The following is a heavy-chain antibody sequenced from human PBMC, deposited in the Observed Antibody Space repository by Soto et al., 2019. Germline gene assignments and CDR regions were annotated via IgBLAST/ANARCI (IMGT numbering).Heavy chain of an antibody. CDR2: ISAYNGNT. D-gene: IGHD6-13*01. V-gene: IGHV1-18*01. J-gene: IGHJ5*02. CDR3: SRDQETERLDSTDSSNWFDT. Sequence: ASVKVSCQASGYTFTSYGISWVRQAPGQGLEWMGWISAYNGNTNYAQKLQGRVTMTTDTSTSTAYMALRSLRSVGAAVYYWSRDQETERLDSTDSSNWFDTWGQGTLVTVSS. CDR1: GYTFTSYG.